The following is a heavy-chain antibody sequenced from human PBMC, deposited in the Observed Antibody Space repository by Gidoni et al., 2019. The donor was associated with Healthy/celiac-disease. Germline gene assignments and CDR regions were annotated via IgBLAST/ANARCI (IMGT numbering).Heavy chain of an antibody. CDR3: ARRSVLLWFGDHWGAFDI. D-gene: IGHD3-10*01. J-gene: IGHJ3*02. Sequence: QLQLPESGPGLVKPSETLSLTCPVSGGSISRSSYYWGWRRQPPGKGLAWGGSIYFSGSTYYNPSLKSRSTISVDTSKNQFSLNLSSVTAADTAVYYCARRSVLLWFGDHWGAFDILGQGTMVTVSS. V-gene: IGHV4-39*01. CDR1: GGSISRSSYY. CDR2: IYFSGST.